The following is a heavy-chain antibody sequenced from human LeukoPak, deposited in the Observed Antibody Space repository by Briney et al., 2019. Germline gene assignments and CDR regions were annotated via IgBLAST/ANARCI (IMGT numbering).Heavy chain of an antibody. CDR2: IYSSGST. J-gene: IGHJ4*02. CDR3: ARGGLEWLSY. D-gene: IGHD6-19*01. V-gene: IGHV3-53*01. CDR1: GFTVSSNY. Sequence: GGSLRLSCAASGFTVSSNYMTWVRQAPGKGLEWVSLIYSSGSTAYADPVKGRFTISRDNSKNTLYLQMNSLRAEDSAVYYCARGGLEWLSYWGQGTLVTVSS.